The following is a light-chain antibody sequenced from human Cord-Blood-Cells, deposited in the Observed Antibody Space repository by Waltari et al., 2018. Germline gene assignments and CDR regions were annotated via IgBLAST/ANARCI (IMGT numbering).Light chain of an antibody. CDR2: KDS. J-gene: IGLJ1*01. CDR3: QSADSSGTYV. Sequence: YELTQPPSVSVSPGQTARITCAGDALPKKYAYWYQQKPGQAPVLVIYKDSERPSGSPERFSGSSSGTTVTSTFSGVQAEDEADYYCQSADSSGTYVFGTGTKVTVL. CDR1: ALPKKY. V-gene: IGLV3-25*02.